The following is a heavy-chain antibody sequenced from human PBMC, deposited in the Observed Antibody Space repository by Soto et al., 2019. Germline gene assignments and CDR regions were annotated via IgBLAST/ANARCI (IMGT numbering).Heavy chain of an antibody. V-gene: IGHV4-39*01. Sequence: SETLSLTCTVSGGSISSSSYYWGWIRQPPGKGLEWIGRIYHSGSTYYNPSLKSRVTISVDTSKNQFSLKLSSVTAADTAVYYCARGRYYYDSSGYSNLDYWGQGTLVTVSS. CDR3: ARGRYYYDSSGYSNLDY. CDR2: IYHSGST. J-gene: IGHJ4*02. D-gene: IGHD3-22*01. CDR1: GGSISSSSYY.